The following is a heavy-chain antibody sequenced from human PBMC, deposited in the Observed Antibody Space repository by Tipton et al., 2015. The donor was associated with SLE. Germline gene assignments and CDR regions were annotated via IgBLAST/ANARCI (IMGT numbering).Heavy chain of an antibody. Sequence: GSLRLSCAASGFIFSNAWMSWVRQAPGKGLEWVGRIKSKTGGGTIDYVAPVKGRFTISRDDSKNTLYLQMNSLKTEDTAVYYCTPGYCSGGSCYPWYFDYWGQGTLVTVSS. D-gene: IGHD2-15*01. CDR2: IKSKTGGGTI. CDR1: GFIFSNAW. V-gene: IGHV3-15*01. J-gene: IGHJ4*02. CDR3: TPGYCSGGSCYPWYFDY.